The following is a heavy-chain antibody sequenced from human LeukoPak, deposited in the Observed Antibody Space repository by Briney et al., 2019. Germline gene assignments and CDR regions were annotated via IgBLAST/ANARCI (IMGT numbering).Heavy chain of an antibody. Sequence: ASVKVSCKASGYIFTDYYMLWVRQAPGQELGWMGRINPNSGGTNYAQKFQGRVTMTRDTSISTAYTELSSLRSEDTAVYYCARDPYYYDFWSGYLPFRSGYYYMDVWGKGTTVTVSS. CDR1: GYIFTDYY. CDR2: INPNSGGT. V-gene: IGHV1/OR15-1*02. CDR3: ARDPYYYDFWSGYLPFRSGYYYMDV. D-gene: IGHD3-3*01. J-gene: IGHJ6*03.